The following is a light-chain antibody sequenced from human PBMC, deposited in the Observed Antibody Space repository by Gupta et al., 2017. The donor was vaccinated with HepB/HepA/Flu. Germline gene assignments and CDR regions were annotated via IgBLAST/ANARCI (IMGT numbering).Light chain of an antibody. J-gene: IGKJ1*01. V-gene: IGKV3-15*01. CDR2: RAS. CDR1: QTVLSN. Sequence: EIVMTQSPDTLSVSPGERATLSCRASQTVLSNLAWYQHQPGQAPRLLLYRASIRATGIPNTFSCSGSGTEFTLTISSLQSEDFAVYFCQQYNNWPTWTFGQGTKVEIK. CDR3: QQYNNWPTWT.